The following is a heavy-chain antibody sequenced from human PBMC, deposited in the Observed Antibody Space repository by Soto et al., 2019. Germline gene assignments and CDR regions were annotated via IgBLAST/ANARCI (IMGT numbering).Heavy chain of an antibody. Sequence: EVQLLESGGGLVQPGGSLRLSCAASGFTFSSYAMSWVRQAPGKGLEWVSAISGSGGSTYYAASVKGRFTISRDNSKNTLYLQMNSLRAEDTAVYYCAKGTSSGWCPGWYFDLWGRGTLVTVSS. J-gene: IGHJ2*01. V-gene: IGHV3-23*01. CDR3: AKGTSSGWCPGWYFDL. CDR1: GFTFSSYA. CDR2: ISGSGGST. D-gene: IGHD6-19*01.